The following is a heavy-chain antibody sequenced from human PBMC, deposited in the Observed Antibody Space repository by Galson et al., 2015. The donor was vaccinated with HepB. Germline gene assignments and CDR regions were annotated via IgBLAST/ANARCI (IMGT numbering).Heavy chain of an antibody. Sequence: SVKVSCKASGGTFSSYAISWVRQAPGQGLEWMGGIIPIFGTANYAQKFQGRVTITADESTSTAYMELSSLRSEDTAVYYCARVGRWLPPIDYWGQGTLVTVSS. CDR3: ARVGRWLPPIDY. CDR2: IIPIFGTA. CDR1: GGTFSSYA. D-gene: IGHD5-24*01. J-gene: IGHJ4*02. V-gene: IGHV1-69*13.